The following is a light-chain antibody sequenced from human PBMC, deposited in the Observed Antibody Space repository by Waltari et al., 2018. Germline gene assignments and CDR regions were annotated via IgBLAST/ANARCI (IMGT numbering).Light chain of an antibody. CDR1: QSLVSSDGNTY. CDR3: MQGTHWPWT. J-gene: IGKJ1*01. V-gene: IGKV2-30*01. CDR2: KVS. Sequence: DVVMTQSPFSLPVTLGQPASISCRSTQSLVSSDGNTYFNWFQQRPGQSPRRLLYKVSNRAAGGPERFSGSGSGTDITLRISRVEAEDVGVYYCMQGTHWPWTFGQGTRVEIK.